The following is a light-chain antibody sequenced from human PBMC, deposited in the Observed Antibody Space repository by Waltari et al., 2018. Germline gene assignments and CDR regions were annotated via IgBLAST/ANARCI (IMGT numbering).Light chain of an antibody. CDR2: WAS. Sequence: DIVMTHSPASLAVSLGERATINCQSSQSVLYNSDNKNYLAWYQQKPGQPPKLLIYWASIQESGVPDRFSGSGSGTDFTLTISSLQAEDVAVYYCQQYYSIPRTYGQGTKLEIK. CDR3: QQYYSIPRT. CDR1: QSVLYNSDNKNY. V-gene: IGKV4-1*01. J-gene: IGKJ2*02.